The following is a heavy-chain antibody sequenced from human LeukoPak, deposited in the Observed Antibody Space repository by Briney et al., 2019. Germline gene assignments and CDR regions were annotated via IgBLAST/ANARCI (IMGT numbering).Heavy chain of an antibody. D-gene: IGHD6-6*01. CDR3: AKRKGQLGPYFDY. Sequence: GGSLRLSCAASGFTFSSYAMSWVRQAPGKGLEWVSGISGSDGSTYYADSVKGRSTISRDNSNNALYLLMNSLRAEDTAVYYCAKRKGQLGPYFDYWGQGTLVTVSS. CDR2: ISGSDGST. V-gene: IGHV3-23*01. CDR1: GFTFSSYA. J-gene: IGHJ4*02.